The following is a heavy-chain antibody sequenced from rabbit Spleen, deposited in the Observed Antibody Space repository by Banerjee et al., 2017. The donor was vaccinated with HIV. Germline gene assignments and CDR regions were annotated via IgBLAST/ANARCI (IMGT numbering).Heavy chain of an antibody. J-gene: IGHJ4*01. CDR2: IYTGNSKT. Sequence: QEQLEESGGDLVKPEGSLTLTCTASGFSFSSSYWICWVRQAPGEGLEWIACIYTGNSKTYYANWAKGRFTISKTSSTTMTLQMTSLTAADTATYFCARDGRSTSAWSFNLWGPGTLVTVS. CDR1: GFSFSSSYW. CDR3: ARDGRSTSAWSFNL. D-gene: IGHD1-1*01. V-gene: IGHV1S45*01.